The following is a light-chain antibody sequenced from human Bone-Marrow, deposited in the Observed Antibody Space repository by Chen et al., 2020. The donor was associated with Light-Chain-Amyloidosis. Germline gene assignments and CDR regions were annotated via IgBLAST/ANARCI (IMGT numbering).Light chain of an antibody. CDR3: QQFYSTPPA. CDR1: QSVLYSSDNKNY. Sequence: DIVMTQSPDSLAVSLGERATINCKSSQSVLYSSDNKNYLAWYQQKPGQPPKWLIYWASARESGVPDRFSGSGSGTDFTLTISSLQAEDVAVYYCQQFYSTPPAFGPGTKVEIK. V-gene: IGKV4-1*01. J-gene: IGKJ3*01. CDR2: WAS.